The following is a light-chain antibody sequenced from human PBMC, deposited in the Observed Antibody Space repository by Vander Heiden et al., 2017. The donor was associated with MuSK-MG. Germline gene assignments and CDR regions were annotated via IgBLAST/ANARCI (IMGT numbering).Light chain of an antibody. V-gene: IGLV3-21*02. J-gene: IGLJ1*01. CDR2: EDS. Sequence: SYVLTQPPSVSVAPGQTARITCGGNNIGSKSVHWYQQKPGQAPVLVVYEDSDRPSGIPERFSGSNSGKTHTLTISRVEAGDEADYYCQVWDSSSDHRVFGTGTKVTVL. CDR1: NIGSKS. CDR3: QVWDSSSDHRV.